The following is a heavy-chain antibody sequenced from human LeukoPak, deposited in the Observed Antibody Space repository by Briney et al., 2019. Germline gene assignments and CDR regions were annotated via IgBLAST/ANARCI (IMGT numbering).Heavy chain of an antibody. CDR1: GGSVSSRSHY. V-gene: IGHV4-61*01. CDR2: IYYSGST. CDR3: ARGPTLTSDY. J-gene: IGHJ4*02. Sequence: SETLSLTCTVSGGSVSSRSHYWSWIRQPPGKGLEWIGYIYYSGSTNYNPSLKSRVTISVDTSKNQFSLSLSSVTAADTAVYYCARGPTLTSDYWGQGTLVTVSS. D-gene: IGHD4-17*01.